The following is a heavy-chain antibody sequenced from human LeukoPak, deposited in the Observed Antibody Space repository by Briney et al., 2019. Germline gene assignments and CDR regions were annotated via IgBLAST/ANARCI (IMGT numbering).Heavy chain of an antibody. D-gene: IGHD2/OR15-2a*01. V-gene: IGHV3-23*01. CDR2: ISDSGGRT. CDR1: RFTFSSYA. CDR3: ARGKTSQNIVTRKTYNWFDP. Sequence: GGSLRLSCVASRFTFSSYAMSWVRQAPGKGLEWVSTISDSGGRTYYADSVKGRFTISRDNSKNTLYLQMKSLRAEDTAVYYCARGKTSQNIVTRKTYNWFDPWGQGTLVTVSS. J-gene: IGHJ5*02.